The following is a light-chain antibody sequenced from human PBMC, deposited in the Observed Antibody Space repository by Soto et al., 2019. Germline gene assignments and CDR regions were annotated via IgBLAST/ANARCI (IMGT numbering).Light chain of an antibody. CDR3: CSYAGSSTLV. V-gene: IGLV2-23*01. Sequence: QSALTQPASVSGSPGQSITISCTGTSSDVGSYKFVSWYQQHPVKAPKLMIYEGSKRPSGVSNRFSGSKSGNTASLTISGLQAEDEADYYCCSYAGSSTLVFSGGTKVTVL. CDR2: EGS. CDR1: SSDVGSYKF. J-gene: IGLJ2*01.